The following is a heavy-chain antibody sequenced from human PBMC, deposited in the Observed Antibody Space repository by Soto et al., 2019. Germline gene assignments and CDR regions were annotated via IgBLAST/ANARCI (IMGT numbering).Heavy chain of an antibody. CDR1: SGPSRRHN. V-gene: IGHV4-59*08. Sequence: QVQLQQSGPGLVKPSETLSLTCTVSSGPSRRHNWGWIRQSPGRGLEWIGYVYDTGSTSYNPSLESRVTISADTSTNHISLTLSSVTAADTAVYYCVRQGIGALHGLVDVWGQGTTVSVSS. J-gene: IGHJ6*02. CDR3: VRQGIGALHGLVDV. D-gene: IGHD3-10*01. CDR2: VYDTGST.